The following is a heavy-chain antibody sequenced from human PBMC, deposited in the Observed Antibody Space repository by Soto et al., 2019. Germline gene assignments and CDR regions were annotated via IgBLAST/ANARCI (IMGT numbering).Heavy chain of an antibody. CDR3: ARATLVRYYYYYXMDV. CDR2: INHSGST. V-gene: IGHV4-34*01. Sequence: SETLSLTCAVYGGSFSGYYWSWIRQPPGKGLEWIGEINHSGSTNYNPSLKSRVTISVDTSKNQFSLKLSSVTAADTAVYYCARATLVRYYYYYXMDVWGKGTTVTVSS. D-gene: IGHD1-26*01. J-gene: IGHJ6*03. CDR1: GGSFSGYY.